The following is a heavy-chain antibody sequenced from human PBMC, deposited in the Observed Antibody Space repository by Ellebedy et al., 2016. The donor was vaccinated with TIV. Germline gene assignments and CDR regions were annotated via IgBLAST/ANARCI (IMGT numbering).Heavy chain of an antibody. CDR2: IYYSGSA. V-gene: IGHV4-59*01. D-gene: IGHD6-19*01. J-gene: IGHJ6*02. CDR3: ARFEAVAGDSYYYGLDV. Sequence: MPGGSLRLSCTVSGGSISGFYWSWIRQPPGKGLEWIGYIYYSGSANYSPSLKSRVTISIDPSKNQFSLNLTSVTAADTAVYYCARFEAVAGDSYYYGLDVWGQGTTVTVSS. CDR1: GGSISGFY.